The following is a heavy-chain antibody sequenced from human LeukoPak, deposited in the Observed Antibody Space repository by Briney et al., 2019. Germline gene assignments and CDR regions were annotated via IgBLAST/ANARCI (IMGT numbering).Heavy chain of an antibody. CDR2: ISGSGGST. V-gene: IGHV3-23*01. CDR1: GFTFSTYA. D-gene: IGHD5-24*01. Sequence: GGSLRLSCAASGFTFSTYAMTWVRQAPGKGLDWVSTISGSGGSTYYADSVKGRFTISRDNSKNTLYLQMNSLRAEDTAVYYCAKGVMAGGGYYYGMDVWGQGTTVTVSS. CDR3: AKGVMAGGGYYYGMDV. J-gene: IGHJ6*02.